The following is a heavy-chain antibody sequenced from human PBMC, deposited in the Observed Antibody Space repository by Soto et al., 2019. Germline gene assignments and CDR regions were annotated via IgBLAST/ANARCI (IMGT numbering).Heavy chain of an antibody. CDR2: ISRDGSSK. D-gene: IGHD2-8*01. J-gene: IGHJ4*02. CDR3: ARSRNGAVPDSINF. Sequence: GGSLRLSCAASGFTFSRYAMHWVRQAPGEGLEWVAVISRDGSSKYYGDSVKGRFTVSRDNSNNTLYLSMTSLRPDDTAVFFCARSRNGAVPDSINFWGQGTLVTVSS. CDR1: GFTFSRYA. V-gene: IGHV3-30-3*01.